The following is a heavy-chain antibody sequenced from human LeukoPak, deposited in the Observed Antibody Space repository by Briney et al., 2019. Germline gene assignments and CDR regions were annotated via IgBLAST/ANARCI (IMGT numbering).Heavy chain of an antibody. CDR1: GFTFSSYS. CDR2: ISSSSNYI. Sequence: AGGSLRLSCAVSGFTFSSYSMNWVRQAPGKGLEWVSSISSSSNYIYYADSAKGRFTISRDNAKNSMYLQMNSLRAEDTAVYYCARGVDYYYYYMDVWGKGTTVTVSS. CDR3: ARGVDYYYYYMDV. V-gene: IGHV3-21*01. J-gene: IGHJ6*03.